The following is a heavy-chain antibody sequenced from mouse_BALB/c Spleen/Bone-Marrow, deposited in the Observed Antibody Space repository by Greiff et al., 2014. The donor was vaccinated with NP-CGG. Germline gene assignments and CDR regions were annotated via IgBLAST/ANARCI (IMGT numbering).Heavy chain of an antibody. Sequence: QVHVKQSGAELVRPGASVKLSCKASGYTFTSYWMNWVKQRPEQGLEWIGRIDPYDSETHYNQKFKDKAILTVDKSSCTAYMQLSSLTSEDSAVYYCARGRDYDVFSYWGQGTLVTVSA. V-gene: IGHV1-52*01. D-gene: IGHD2-4*01. CDR2: IDPYDSET. J-gene: IGHJ3*01. CDR1: GYTFTSYW. CDR3: ARGRDYDVFSY.